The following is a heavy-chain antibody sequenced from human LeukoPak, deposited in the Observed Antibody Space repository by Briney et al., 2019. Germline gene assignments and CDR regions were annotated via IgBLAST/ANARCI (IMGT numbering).Heavy chain of an antibody. V-gene: IGHV4-34*01. CDR2: INHSGST. CDR1: VVSFRGYY. J-gene: IGHJ5*02. Sequence: SETLSLTCAVYVVSFRGYYWIWILQPPGKGREWIVEINHSGSTNYNPSLKSRFTISVDTSKYHFSLKLSSVPAADTAVYYCARGRPGYYYDSSGYYYGFNWFDPWGQGTLVTVSS. D-gene: IGHD3-22*01. CDR3: ARGRPGYYYDSSGYYYGFNWFDP.